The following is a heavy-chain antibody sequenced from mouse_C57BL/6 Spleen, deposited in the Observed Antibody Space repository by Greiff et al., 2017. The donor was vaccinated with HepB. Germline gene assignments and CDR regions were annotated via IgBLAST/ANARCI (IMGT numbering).Heavy chain of an antibody. CDR3: TTYYGSSYGGYAMDY. D-gene: IGHD1-1*01. CDR1: GFNIKDDY. Sequence: VQLKQSGAELVRPGASVKLSCTASGFNIKDDYMHWVKQRPEQGLEWIGWIDPENGDTEYASKFQGKATITADTSSNTAYLQLSSLTSEDTAVYYCTTYYGSSYGGYAMDYGGQGTSVTVSS. CDR2: IDPENGDT. V-gene: IGHV14-4*01. J-gene: IGHJ4*01.